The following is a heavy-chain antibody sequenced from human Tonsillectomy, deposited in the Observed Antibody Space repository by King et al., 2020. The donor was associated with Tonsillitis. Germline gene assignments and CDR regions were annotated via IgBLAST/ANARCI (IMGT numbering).Heavy chain of an antibody. Sequence: EGQLVQSGAEVKKPGESLKISCKGSGYSFTSYWIGWVRQMPGKGLEWMGIIYPGDSDTRYSPSFQGQVTISADKSISTAYLQWSSLKASDTAMYYCARHSPYDILTGYLYYYYMDVWGKGTTVTVSS. V-gene: IGHV5-51*01. CDR2: IYPGDSDT. J-gene: IGHJ6*03. CDR3: ARHSPYDILTGYLYYYYMDV. D-gene: IGHD3-9*01. CDR1: GYSFTSYW.